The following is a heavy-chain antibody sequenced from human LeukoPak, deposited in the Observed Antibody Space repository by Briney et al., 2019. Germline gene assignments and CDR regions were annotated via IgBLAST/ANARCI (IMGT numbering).Heavy chain of an antibody. Sequence: PGGSLRLSCAASGFTFSSFATSWVRQAPGKGLEWVSAISGSGGTTYYTDSVKGRFTISRDNSKNTLYLQMNSLRAEDTALYYRAKGYFDWFDALDIWGQGTMVTVSS. J-gene: IGHJ3*02. CDR2: ISGSGGTT. CDR3: AKGYFDWFDALDI. V-gene: IGHV3-23*01. D-gene: IGHD3-9*01. CDR1: GFTFSSFA.